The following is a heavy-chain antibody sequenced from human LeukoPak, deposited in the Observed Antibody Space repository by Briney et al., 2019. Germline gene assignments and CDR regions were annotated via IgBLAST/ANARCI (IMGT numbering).Heavy chain of an antibody. J-gene: IGHJ6*02. CDR1: GFTFSSYW. V-gene: IGHV3-74*01. CDR2: INSDGSST. Sequence: GSLLLSCAASGFTFSSYWMHWVRQAPGKGLVWVSRINSDGSSTSYADSVKGRFTISRDNAKDTLYLQMNSLRAEDTAVYYCARGDYCGGDCYSTPWSYYYGMDVWGQGTTVTVSS. CDR3: ARGDYCGGDCYSTPWSYYYGMDV. D-gene: IGHD2-21*02.